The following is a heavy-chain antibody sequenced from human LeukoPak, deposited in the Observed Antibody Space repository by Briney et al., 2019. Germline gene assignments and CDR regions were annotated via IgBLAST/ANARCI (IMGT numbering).Heavy chain of an antibody. CDR1: GFPFCSYA. V-gene: IGHV3-23*01. CDR2: IYGSGGST. J-gene: IGHJ5*02. CDR3: AKEPYYYGSGHNWFDP. D-gene: IGHD3-10*01. Sequence: GRALRPSFAAPGFPFCSYAMSWGRQAPGEGLGWVSAIYGSGGSTYYADSVKGRYTISRDNSKNTLYLQMNSLRAEDTAVYYCAKEPYYYGSGHNWFDPWGQGTLVTVSS.